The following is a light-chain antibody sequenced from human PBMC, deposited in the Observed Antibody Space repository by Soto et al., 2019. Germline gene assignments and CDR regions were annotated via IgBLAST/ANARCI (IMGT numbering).Light chain of an antibody. CDR3: QQAHSFPYT. CDR2: GAS. J-gene: IGKJ2*01. Sequence: DIQMSQSPSSVSASVGDTVIITCRASQDIRRWLTWYQQKPGKAPKLLIYGASTLHTGVPSRFSGRGSGTDFTLTITSLQAEDFVTYSCQQAHSFPYTFGQGTKLDI. V-gene: IGKV1D-12*01. CDR1: QDIRRW.